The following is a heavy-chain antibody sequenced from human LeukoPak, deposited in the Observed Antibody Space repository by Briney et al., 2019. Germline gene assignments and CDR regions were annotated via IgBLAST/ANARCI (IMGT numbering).Heavy chain of an antibody. CDR3: ARDKRIVVVPAALPKSRWFDP. V-gene: IGHV3-7*01. CDR2: IKQDGSEK. D-gene: IGHD2-2*02. J-gene: IGHJ5*02. CDR1: GFTFSSYW. Sequence: GGSLRLSCAASGFTFSSYWMSWVRQAPGKGLEWVANIKQDGSEKYYVDSVKGRFTISRDNAKNSLYLQMNSLRAEDTAVYYCARDKRIVVVPAALPKSRWFDPWGQGTLVTVSS.